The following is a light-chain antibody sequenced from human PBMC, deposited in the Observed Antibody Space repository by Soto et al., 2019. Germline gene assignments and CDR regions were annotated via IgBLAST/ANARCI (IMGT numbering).Light chain of an antibody. CDR2: DAS. CDR3: QARASWPRWT. CDR1: QSVSLS. Sequence: EIVLTQSPATLSLSPGGRATLSCRASQSVSLSLAWYQQKPGQAPRLLIYDASRRASGIPARFSGSVSGTDFTLTISSIEPEDFAVCYCQARASWPRWTFGQGTK. V-gene: IGKV3-11*01. J-gene: IGKJ1*01.